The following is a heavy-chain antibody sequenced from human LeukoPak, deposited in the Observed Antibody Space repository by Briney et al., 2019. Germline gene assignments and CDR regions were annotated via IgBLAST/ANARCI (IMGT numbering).Heavy chain of an antibody. V-gene: IGHV4-59*01. J-gene: IGHJ5*02. CDR3: ARDLGYCTGGTCYSFPFDP. CDR1: GGSISTYY. D-gene: IGHD2-15*01. Sequence: SETLSLTCTVSGGSISTYYWSWIRQPPGKGLEWIGYVYYSGSTNYNPSLKSRVTISVDTSKNQFSLRLRSVTAADTAVYYCARDLGYCTGGTCYSFPFDPWGQGTLVTVSS. CDR2: VYYSGST.